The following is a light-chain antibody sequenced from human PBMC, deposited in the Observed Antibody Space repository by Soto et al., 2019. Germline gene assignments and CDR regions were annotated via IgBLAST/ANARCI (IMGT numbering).Light chain of an antibody. CDR3: QKYGGSPPWT. CDR2: GAS. V-gene: IGKV3-20*01. CDR1: QSVSSSY. Sequence: ENVLTQSPGTLSLSPGARATLSCRASQSVSSSYLAWYQQKPGQAPRLLIYGASSRATGIPDRFSGSGSGTDFTLTISRLEPEDFAIYYCQKYGGSPPWTFGRGTKVDIK. J-gene: IGKJ1*01.